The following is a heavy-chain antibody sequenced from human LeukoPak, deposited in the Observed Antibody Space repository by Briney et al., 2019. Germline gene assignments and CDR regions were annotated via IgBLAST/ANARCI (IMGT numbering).Heavy chain of an antibody. D-gene: IGHD2-21*02. V-gene: IGHV3-23*01. CDR3: TSWGDTTAEYFQR. Sequence: GGSLRLSCAASGFTFSSYAMSWVRQAPGKGLEWVSAISGSDGGTYYADSVKGRFTISRDNAQNSMYLQMNSLRVEDTAVYYCTSWGDTTAEYFQRWGQGTLVTVSS. CDR2: ISGSDGGT. CDR1: GFTFSSYA. J-gene: IGHJ1*01.